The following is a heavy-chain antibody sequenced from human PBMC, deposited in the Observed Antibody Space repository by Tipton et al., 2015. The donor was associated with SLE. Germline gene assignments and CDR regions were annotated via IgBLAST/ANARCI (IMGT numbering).Heavy chain of an antibody. J-gene: IGHJ3*01. CDR1: GITPDEYA. CDR2: IFWDGGGV. CDR3: IRDMFPGGADV. D-gene: IGHD3-16*01. V-gene: IGHV3-9*02. Sequence: SLRLSCTISGITPDEYAMHWVRQAPGKGLEWVAGIFWDGGGVDYVDSVKGRLTISRDKGRKSLFLQMNSLRPEDTALYYCIRDMFPGGADVWGQGTMVTVSS.